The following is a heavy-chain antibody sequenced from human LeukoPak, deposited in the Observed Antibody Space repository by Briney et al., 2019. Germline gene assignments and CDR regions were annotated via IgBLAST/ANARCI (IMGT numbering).Heavy chain of an antibody. Sequence: SETLSLTCAVYGGSFSGYYWSWIRQPPGKGLEWIGEINHSGSTNYNPSLKSRVTISVDTSKNQFSLKLSSVTAADTAVYYCARVIGKRRAGYCGGGSCRYGMDVWGKGTTVTVSS. V-gene: IGHV4-34*01. D-gene: IGHD2-15*01. CDR2: INHSGST. J-gene: IGHJ6*04. CDR1: GGSFSGYY. CDR3: ARVIGKRRAGYCGGGSCRYGMDV.